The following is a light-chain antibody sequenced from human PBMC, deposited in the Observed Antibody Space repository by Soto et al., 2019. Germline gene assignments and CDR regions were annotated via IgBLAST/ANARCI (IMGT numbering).Light chain of an antibody. J-gene: IGKJ1*01. Sequence: IVLTHSPGTLSLSPCERATLSFSASQSVSSSQLAWYQQKPGQAPRLLIYGASSRATGIPDRFSGSGSGTDFTLTISRLEPEDSAVYYCQQYGSSPWTLGQGTKVDIK. CDR3: QQYGSSPWT. V-gene: IGKV3-20*01. CDR2: GAS. CDR1: QSVSSSQ.